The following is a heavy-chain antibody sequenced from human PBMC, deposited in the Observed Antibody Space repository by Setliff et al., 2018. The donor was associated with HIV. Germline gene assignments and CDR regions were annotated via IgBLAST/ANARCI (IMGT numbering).Heavy chain of an antibody. J-gene: IGHJ4*02. CDR1: GGSFNGYY. CDR3: AGGPGTTSIDY. V-gene: IGHV4-34*01. CDR2: INHSGST. D-gene: IGHD1-26*01. Sequence: PSETLSLTCAVYGGSFNGYYWSWIRQPPGKGLEWIGEINHSGSTNYNMSLWSRVTISLDASRNQFSLELISVTAADTAVYYCAGGPGTTSIDYWAQGTLVTVSS.